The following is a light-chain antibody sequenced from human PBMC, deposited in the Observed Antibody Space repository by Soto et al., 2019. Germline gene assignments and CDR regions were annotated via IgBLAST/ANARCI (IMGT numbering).Light chain of an antibody. CDR1: QSVSSN. CDR2: VAS. Sequence: EIVMTQSPATLSVSPGERATLSCRASQSVSSNLAWYQQKPGQAPRLLIIVASSSATGIPARFSGSGSGTDFTPTIGGLEPQDSAMYYCQQYNNWPPWTFGQGTKVDI. CDR3: QQYNNWPPWT. J-gene: IGKJ1*01. V-gene: IGKV3-15*01.